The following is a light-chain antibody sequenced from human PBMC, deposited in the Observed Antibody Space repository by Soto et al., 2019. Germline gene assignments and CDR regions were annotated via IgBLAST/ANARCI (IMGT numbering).Light chain of an antibody. Sequence: QSALTQPPSASGSPGQSVTISCTGTSSDIGAYIYVSWYQQHPGKAPKLMISDVSRRPSGVPQRFSGSKSGNTASLTVSGLQADDEAHYYCSSYAGRNNFVFGTGTKLTVL. J-gene: IGLJ1*01. CDR3: SSYAGRNNFV. CDR2: DVS. V-gene: IGLV2-8*01. CDR1: SSDIGAYIY.